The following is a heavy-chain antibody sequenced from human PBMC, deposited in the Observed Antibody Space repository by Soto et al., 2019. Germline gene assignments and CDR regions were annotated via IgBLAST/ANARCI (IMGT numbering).Heavy chain of an antibody. J-gene: IGHJ4*02. Sequence: SETLSLTCTVSGGSISSYYWSWIRQPPGKGLEGIGDIYYSGSTNYNPSLKSRFTISVDTSKNQFFLKLSSVTAADTAVYYCARGRIQLWYPFDYWGQGTLVTVS. V-gene: IGHV4-59*01. D-gene: IGHD5-18*01. CDR2: IYYSGST. CDR3: ARGRIQLWYPFDY. CDR1: GGSISSYY.